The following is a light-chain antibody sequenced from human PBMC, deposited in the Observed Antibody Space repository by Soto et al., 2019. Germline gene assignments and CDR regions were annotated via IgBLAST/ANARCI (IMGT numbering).Light chain of an antibody. CDR3: SSLTSGSTRV. Sequence: QSALTQPASVSGSPGQSITISCTGTSSDVGGYDYVSWYQQHPDKAPKLIVYEVTHRPSGVSNRFSGSKSGNTASLTISGLQAEDEADYYCSSLTSGSTRVFGTGTKSPS. CDR2: EVT. J-gene: IGLJ1*01. V-gene: IGLV2-14*01. CDR1: SSDVGGYDY.